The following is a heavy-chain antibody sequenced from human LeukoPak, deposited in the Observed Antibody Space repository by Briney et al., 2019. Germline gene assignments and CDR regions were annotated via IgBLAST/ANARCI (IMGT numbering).Heavy chain of an antibody. D-gene: IGHD6-19*01. CDR2: ISYYNGDT. CDR3: ARNRGAGLFDY. J-gene: IGHJ4*02. Sequence: ASVKVSCKSSGYTSTSYDISWVRQAPGQGLEWMGWISYYNGDTNYAQKFQDRVTMTTDTSTRTAYMELRSLRSDDTAVYYCARNRGAGLFDYWGQGTLVTVSS. CDR1: GYTSTSYD. V-gene: IGHV1-18*01.